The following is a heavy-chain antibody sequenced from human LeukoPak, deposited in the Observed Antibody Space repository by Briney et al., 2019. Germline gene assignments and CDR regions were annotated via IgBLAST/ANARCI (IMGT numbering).Heavy chain of an antibody. Sequence: GGSLRLSCAASGFTFTTYWMHWVRQAPGKGLVWVSRINSDGRTTNYADSVKGRFTISRDNAKNTLYLQMNSLRAEDTAVYYCARDRNGSPGDSDFWGQGTLVTVSS. CDR2: INSDGRTT. CDR1: GFTFTTYW. CDR3: ARDRNGSPGDSDF. J-gene: IGHJ4*02. D-gene: IGHD1-26*01. V-gene: IGHV3-74*01.